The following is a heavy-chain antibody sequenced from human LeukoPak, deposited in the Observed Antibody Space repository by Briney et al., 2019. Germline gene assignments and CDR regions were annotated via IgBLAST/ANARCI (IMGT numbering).Heavy chain of an antibody. J-gene: IGHJ6*03. CDR2: ISGSGGST. D-gene: IGHD6-19*01. V-gene: IGHV3-23*01. Sequence: GGSLRLSCAASGFTFSSYAMSWVRQAPGKGLEWVSAISGSGGSTYYADSVKGRFTISRDNSKNTLYLQMNSLRAEDTAVYYCARRGIAVFGSYYYYYMDVWGKGTTVTVSS. CDR3: ARRGIAVFGSYYYYYMDV. CDR1: GFTFSSYA.